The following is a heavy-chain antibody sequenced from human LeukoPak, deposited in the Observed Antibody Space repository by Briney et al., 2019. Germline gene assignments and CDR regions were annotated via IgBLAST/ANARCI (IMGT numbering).Heavy chain of an antibody. J-gene: IGHJ4*02. CDR2: ISYDGSNE. D-gene: IGHD6-19*01. CDR3: AKVRWDNSGWYYLDS. Sequence: GGSLRLSCAASGFTFSSYRMSWVRQAPGKGLEWVAVISYDGSNEYYGDSVKGRFTISRDNSKNTLYLQVDSLRAEDTAIYYCAKVRWDNSGWYYLDSWGQGTLVTVSS. CDR1: GFTFSSYR. V-gene: IGHV3-30*18.